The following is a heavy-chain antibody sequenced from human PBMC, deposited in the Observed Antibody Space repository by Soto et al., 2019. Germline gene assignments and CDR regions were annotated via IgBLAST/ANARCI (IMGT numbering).Heavy chain of an antibody. CDR2: ISAYNGNT. CDR1: GYTFTSYG. CDR3: ARVSITMIVVVIGYFDY. Sequence: ASVKVSCKASGYTFTSYGISWVRQAPGQGLEWMGWISAYNGNTNYAQKLQGRVTMTTDTSTSTAYMELRSLRSDDTAVYYCARVSITMIVVVIGYFDYWGQGTLVTVSS. J-gene: IGHJ4*02. D-gene: IGHD3-22*01. V-gene: IGHV1-18*01.